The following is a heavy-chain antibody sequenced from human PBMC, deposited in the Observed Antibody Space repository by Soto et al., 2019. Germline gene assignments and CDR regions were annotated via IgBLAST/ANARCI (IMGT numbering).Heavy chain of an antibody. Sequence: QVQLQESGPGLVKPSETLSLTCTVSGGSVSSGSYYWSWIRQPPGKGLEWIGYIYYSGSTNYNPSLTIRVTISVDTSKNQFSRKLSSVTAADTAVYYCARGVMYSRSENWFDPWGQGTLVTVSS. CDR2: IYYSGST. V-gene: IGHV4-61*01. CDR3: ARGVMYSRSENWFDP. CDR1: GGSVSSGSYY. J-gene: IGHJ5*02. D-gene: IGHD6-6*01.